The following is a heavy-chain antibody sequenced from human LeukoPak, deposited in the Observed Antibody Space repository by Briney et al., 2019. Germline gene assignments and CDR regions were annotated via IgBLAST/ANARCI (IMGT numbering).Heavy chain of an antibody. CDR2: IYHSGST. V-gene: IGHV4-38-2*02. CDR1: GGSISSGYY. D-gene: IGHD2-2*01. CDR3: ARELRYCSSTSCHDY. J-gene: IGHJ4*02. Sequence: TSETLSLTCTVSGGSISSGYYWGWIRQPPGKGLEWIGSIYHSGSTYYNPSLKSRVTISVDTSKNQFSLKLSSVTAADTAVYYCARELRYCSSTSCHDYWGQGTLVTVSS.